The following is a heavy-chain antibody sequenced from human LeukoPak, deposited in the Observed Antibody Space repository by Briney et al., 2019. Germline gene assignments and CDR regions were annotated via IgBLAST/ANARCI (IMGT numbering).Heavy chain of an antibody. CDR1: GGSISSYY. D-gene: IGHD3-9*01. J-gene: IGHJ6*02. V-gene: IGHV4-4*07. Sequence: PSETLSLTCTVSGGSISSYYWSWVRQPAGKGLEWSGCIYTSGSTNYNPSLKSRVTMSVDTSKNQFSLKLSSVTAADTAVYYCARAPTHYYDILTGYKKYYYYYGMDVWGQGTTVTVSS. CDR3: ARAPTHYYDILTGYKKYYYYYGMDV. CDR2: IYTSGST.